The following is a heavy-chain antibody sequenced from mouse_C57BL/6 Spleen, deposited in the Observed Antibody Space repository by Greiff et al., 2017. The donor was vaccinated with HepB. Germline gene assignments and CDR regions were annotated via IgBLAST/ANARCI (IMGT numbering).Heavy chain of an antibody. D-gene: IGHD2-1*01. CDR2: IDPSDSYT. V-gene: IGHV1-50*01. CDR3: ARAYGNCCDY. CDR1: GYTFTSYW. J-gene: IGHJ2*01. Sequence: QVQLQQPGAELVKPGASVKLSCKASGYTFTSYWMQWVKQRPGQGLEWIGEIDPSDSYTNYNQKFKGKATLTVDTSSSTAYMQLSSLTSEDSAVYYCARAYGNCCDYWGQGTTLTVSS.